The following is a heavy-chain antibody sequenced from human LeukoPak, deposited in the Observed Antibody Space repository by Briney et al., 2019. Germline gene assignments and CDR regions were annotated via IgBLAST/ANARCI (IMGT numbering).Heavy chain of an antibody. J-gene: IGHJ4*02. CDR1: GGSISSGDYY. V-gene: IGHV4-30-4*01. D-gene: IGHD3-9*01. CDR3: ARDQGSYYDILTGFRGDYFDY. Sequence: SETLSLTCTVSGGSISSGDYYWSWIRQPPGKGLEWIGYIYYSGSIYYNPSLKSRVTISVDTSKNQFSLKLSSVTAADTAVYYCARDQGSYYDILTGFRGDYFDYWGQGALVTVSS. CDR2: IYYSGSI.